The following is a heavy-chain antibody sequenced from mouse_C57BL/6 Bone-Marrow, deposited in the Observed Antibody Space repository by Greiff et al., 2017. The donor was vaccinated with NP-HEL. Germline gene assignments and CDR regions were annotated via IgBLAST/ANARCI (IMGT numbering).Heavy chain of an antibody. CDR2: IYPGDGDT. CDR3: ARPPRYYYYDGVLFDY. J-gene: IGHJ2*01. V-gene: IGHV1-82*01. D-gene: IGHD2-4*01. Sequence: QVQLQQSGPELVKPGASVKISCKASGYAFSSSWMNWVKQRPGKGLEWIGRIYPGDGDTNYNGKFKGKATLTADKSSSTAYMQLSSLTSEDSAVYFCARPPRYYYYDGVLFDYWGQGTTLTVSS. CDR1: GYAFSSSW.